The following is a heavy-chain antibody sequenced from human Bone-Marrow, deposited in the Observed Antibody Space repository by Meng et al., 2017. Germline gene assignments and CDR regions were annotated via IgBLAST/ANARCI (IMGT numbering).Heavy chain of an antibody. CDR2: MNPNSGNT. V-gene: IGHV1-8*03. J-gene: IGHJ6*02. D-gene: IGHD6-13*01. CDR1: GYTFTSYD. Sequence: ASVKVSCKASGYTFTSYDINWVRQATGQGLEWMGWMNPNSGNTGYAQKFQGRVTITRNTSISTAYMELSSLRSDDTAGYYCAREKIAAVLWAKREHYYYYGMDVWGQGTTVTVSS. CDR3: AREKIAAVLWAKREHYYYYGMDV.